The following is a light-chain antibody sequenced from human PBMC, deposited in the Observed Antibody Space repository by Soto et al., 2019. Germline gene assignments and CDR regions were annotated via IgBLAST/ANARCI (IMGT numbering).Light chain of an antibody. V-gene: IGKV3-20*01. CDR1: QSVSSRY. CDR2: GAS. Sequence: EIVLTQSPGTMSLSPGERATLSCRASQSVSSRYLDWYQQKPGQAPRLLIYGASSRDTGIPDSFSGSGSGTYVPLPITSRGHEDFAVDYCQQDPSSPIFAFGPGTKVDIQ. J-gene: IGKJ3*01. CDR3: QQDPSSPIFA.